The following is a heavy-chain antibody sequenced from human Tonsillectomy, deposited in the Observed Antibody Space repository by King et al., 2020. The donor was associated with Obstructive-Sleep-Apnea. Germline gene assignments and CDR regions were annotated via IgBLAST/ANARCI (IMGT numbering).Heavy chain of an antibody. Sequence: VQLVESGGGLVQPGGSLRLSCAASGFTLSSYAMSWVRQAPGKGLEWVSAISGSGGSTYYADSVKGRFTISRDNSKNTLYLQMNSLRAEDTAVYYCAPCMGFGETETIYYYYGMDVWGQGTTVTVSS. D-gene: IGHD3-10*01. CDR3: APCMGFGETETIYYYYGMDV. J-gene: IGHJ6*02. V-gene: IGHV3-23*04. CDR2: ISGSGGST. CDR1: GFTLSSYA.